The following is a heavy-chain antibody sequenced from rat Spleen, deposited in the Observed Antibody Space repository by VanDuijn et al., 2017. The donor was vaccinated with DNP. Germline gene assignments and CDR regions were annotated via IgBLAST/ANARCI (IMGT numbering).Heavy chain of an antibody. Sequence: EVQLVESGGGLVQPGRSLRLSCAASGFSFSDYAMAWVRQAPKKGLEWVATISYDGARTYYRDSVMGRFTISRHDAKSTLYLQMDSLRSEDTATYYCARDDYGSYGAMDPWGQGTLVTVSS. CDR2: ISYDGART. D-gene: IGHD1-3*01. J-gene: IGHJ3*01. V-gene: IGHV5-17*01. CDR1: GFSFSDYA. CDR3: ARDDYGSYGAMDP.